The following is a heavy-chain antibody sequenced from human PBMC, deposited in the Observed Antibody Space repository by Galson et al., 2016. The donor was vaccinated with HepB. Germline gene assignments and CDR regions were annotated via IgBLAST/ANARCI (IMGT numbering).Heavy chain of an antibody. D-gene: IGHD3-3*01. CDR3: AKDPWGTIFGVIMSYYYYYMDV. CDR2: ISYDGSNK. CDR1: GFTFSNHG. J-gene: IGHJ6*03. V-gene: IGHV3-30*18. Sequence: SLRLSCAASGFTFSNHGMHWVRQAPGKGLEWVAVISYDGSNKYYADSVKGRFTISRDNSKNTLYLQMNSLRAEDTAVYYCAKDPWGTIFGVIMSYYYYYMDVWGKGATVTVSS.